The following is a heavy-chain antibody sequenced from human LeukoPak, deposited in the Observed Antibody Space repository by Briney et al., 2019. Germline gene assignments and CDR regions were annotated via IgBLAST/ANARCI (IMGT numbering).Heavy chain of an antibody. J-gene: IGHJ4*02. D-gene: IGHD4-23*01. CDR2: ITPMFGIA. CDR1: GGTFSSHE. V-gene: IGHV1-69*01. Sequence: GSSVKVSCKASGGTFSSHEISWVRQAPGQGLEWMGGITPMFGIAKYAQKFQGRVTISAVESMSTVHMELSSLGSEDTAKYYCARGWLADSTVVTPYNYWGQGTVVTVSS. CDR3: ARGWLADSTVVTPYNY.